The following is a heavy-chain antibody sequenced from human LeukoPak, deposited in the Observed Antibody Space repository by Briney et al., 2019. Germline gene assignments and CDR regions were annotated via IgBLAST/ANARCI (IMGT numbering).Heavy chain of an antibody. J-gene: IGHJ4*02. D-gene: IGHD6-13*01. CDR2: ISGTGGST. CDR3: AITSIAAAARQGF. Sequence: PGGSLRLSCAASGFTFSTYAMSWVRQAPGKGLEWVSAISGTGGSTYYPDSVKGRFTISRDNSKNTLYLQMNSLRAEDTALYYCAITSIAAAARQGFWGQGTLVTVYS. V-gene: IGHV3-23*01. CDR1: GFTFSTYA.